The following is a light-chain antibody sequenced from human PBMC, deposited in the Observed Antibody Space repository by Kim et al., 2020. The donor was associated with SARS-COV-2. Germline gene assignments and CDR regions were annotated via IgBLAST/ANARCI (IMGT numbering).Light chain of an antibody. Sequence: EIVMTQSPATLSVYPGERVTLSCRASQSISSNLGWYQQKPGQAPRLLIYGASTRATGIPARFSGSGSGTEFTFTISSLQSEDFAVYCCQQYNDWPWTFGQGTKVDIK. CDR1: QSISSN. CDR3: QQYNDWPWT. V-gene: IGKV3-15*01. J-gene: IGKJ1*01. CDR2: GAS.